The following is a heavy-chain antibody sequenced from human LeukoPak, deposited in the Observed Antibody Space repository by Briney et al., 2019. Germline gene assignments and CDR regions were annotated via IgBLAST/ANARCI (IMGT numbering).Heavy chain of an antibody. Sequence: PGGSLRLSCAASGFTFSSYSMNWVRQAPGKGLEWVSSISSSSSYIYYADSVKGRFTISRDNAKNSLYLQMNSQRAGDTAVYYCARDNPAEWFDYWGQGTLVTVSS. CDR2: ISSSSSYI. V-gene: IGHV3-21*01. CDR1: GFTFSSYS. CDR3: ARDNPAEWFDY. J-gene: IGHJ4*02. D-gene: IGHD2-8*01.